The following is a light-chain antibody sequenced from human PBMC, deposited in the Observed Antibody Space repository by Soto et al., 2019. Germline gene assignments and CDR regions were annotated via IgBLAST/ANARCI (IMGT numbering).Light chain of an antibody. Sequence: QSVLTQPASVSGSPGQSITISCTGTSSDVGGYNYVSWYQQHPGKAPKLMIYEVSNRPSGVSNRFSGSKSGNTASLTISGLQAEDEADYYCSSYISSSTLYVFGTGTKLTVL. J-gene: IGLJ1*01. CDR2: EVS. V-gene: IGLV2-14*01. CDR1: SSDVGGYNY. CDR3: SSYISSSTLYV.